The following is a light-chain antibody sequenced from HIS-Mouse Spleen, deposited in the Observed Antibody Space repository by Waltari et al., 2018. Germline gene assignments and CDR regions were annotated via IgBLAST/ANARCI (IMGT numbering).Light chain of an antibody. CDR3: YSTDSGGKHRV. J-gene: IGLJ2*01. Sequence: SYELTQPPSVSVSPGQTARLTCSGDPLPKKYASWSQQKSGQAPVPVSYENSKRPSGVPQRVSGASCGAMGTLTISGDQVEKEAEYNCYSTDSGGKHRVVGGGAKLTVL. CDR1: PLPKKY. CDR2: ENS. V-gene: IGLV3-10*01.